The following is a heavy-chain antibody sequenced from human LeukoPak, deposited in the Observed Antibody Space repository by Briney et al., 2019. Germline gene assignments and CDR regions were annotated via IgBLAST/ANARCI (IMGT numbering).Heavy chain of an antibody. D-gene: IGHD3-10*01. J-gene: IGHJ4*02. CDR3: ARYLVRGVIIAYFDY. CDR2: ISGSGGST. CDR1: GFTFSNYA. Sequence: GGSLRLSCAASGFTFSNYAMGWVRQAPGKGLEWVSGISGSGGSTDYADSVKGRITTSRDNSKNTLYLQMNNLRAEDTAVYYCARYLVRGVIIAYFDYWGQGTLATVSS. V-gene: IGHV3-23*01.